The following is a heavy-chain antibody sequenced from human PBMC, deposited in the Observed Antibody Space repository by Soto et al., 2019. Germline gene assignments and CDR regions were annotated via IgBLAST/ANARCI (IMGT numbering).Heavy chain of an antibody. CDR3: ARGPESGDF. D-gene: IGHD1-26*01. Sequence: QVQLGESGGGVVQPGRSLRLSCATSGFTFSTFSMHWVRQAPGKGLEWVAHISYDGSEKDYADSVKGRFTISRDNSDNTLFLQMNSLTSEDTGVYYCARGPESGDFWGQGTLVTVPS. CDR1: GFTFSTFS. J-gene: IGHJ4*02. CDR2: ISYDGSEK. V-gene: IGHV3-30*04.